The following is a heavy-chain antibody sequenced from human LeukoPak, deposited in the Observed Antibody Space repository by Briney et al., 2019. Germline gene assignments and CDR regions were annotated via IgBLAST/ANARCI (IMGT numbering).Heavy chain of an antibody. V-gene: IGHV3-15*01. Sequence: GGSLRLFCSASGFIFRNAWMMWVRQAPGKGLEWVGRIKSKTDGGTTDYAAPVKGRFTISRDDSKNTLYLQMNSLKSEETTVYQSTTEAHSSGYYPFDYWGQGTLVTVSS. CDR3: TTEAHSSGYYPFDY. D-gene: IGHD3-22*01. J-gene: IGHJ4*02. CDR1: GFIFRNAW. CDR2: IKSKTDGGTT.